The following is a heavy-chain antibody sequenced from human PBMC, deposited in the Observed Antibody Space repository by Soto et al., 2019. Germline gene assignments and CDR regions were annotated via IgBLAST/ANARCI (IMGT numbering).Heavy chain of an antibody. V-gene: IGHV3-23*01. D-gene: IGHD2-15*01. J-gene: IGHJ3*02. Sequence: EVQLLESGGGLVQPGGSLSLSCAASGSTFRSYAMSWARQAPGKELEWAPGIRGSGGATYYADSVKGRFTISRDNSKNTLYLQMNSLRAEDTAVYYCSRDRYCSGGSCYSEWAFDIWGQGTMVTVSS. CDR3: SRDRYCSGGSCYSEWAFDI. CDR2: IRGSGGAT. CDR1: GSTFRSYA.